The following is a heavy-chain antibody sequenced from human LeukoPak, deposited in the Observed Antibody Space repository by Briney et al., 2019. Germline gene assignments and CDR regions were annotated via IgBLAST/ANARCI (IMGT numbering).Heavy chain of an antibody. D-gene: IGHD2-15*01. CDR3: ARGDKPGQGFDY. J-gene: IGHJ4*02. Sequence: SETLSLTCTVSGGSISSYYWSWIRQPAGKGLEWIGRIYTSGSTNYNPSLKSRLTMLVDTSKNQFSLNLTSVTAADTAVYYCARGDKPGQGFDYWGQGTLVTVSS. V-gene: IGHV4-4*07. CDR2: IYTSGST. CDR1: GGSISSYY.